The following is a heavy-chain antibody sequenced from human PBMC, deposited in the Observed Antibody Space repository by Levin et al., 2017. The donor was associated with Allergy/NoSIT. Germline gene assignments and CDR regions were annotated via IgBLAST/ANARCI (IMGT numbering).Heavy chain of an antibody. D-gene: IGHD6-19*01. CDR2: ISYDGSNK. CDR3: AKGRTVAGTVDY. V-gene: IGHV3-30*18. CDR1: GFTFSSYG. Sequence: AGGSLRLSCAASGFTFSSYGMHWVRQAPGKGLEWVAVISYDGSNKYYADSVKGRFTISRDNSKNTLYLQMNSLRAEDTAVYYCAKGRTVAGTVDYWGQGTLVTVSS. J-gene: IGHJ4*02.